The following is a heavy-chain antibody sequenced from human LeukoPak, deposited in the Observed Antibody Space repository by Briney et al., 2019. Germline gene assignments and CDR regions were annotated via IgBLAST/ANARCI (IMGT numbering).Heavy chain of an antibody. CDR1: GYTFTSYG. V-gene: IGHV1-8*02. D-gene: IGHD3-9*01. CDR2: MNPNSGNT. J-gene: IGHJ4*02. CDR3: ARASILTGYSDDY. Sequence: GASVKVSCKASGYTFTSYGISWVRQAPGQGLEWMGWMNPNSGNTGYAQKFQGRVTMTRNTSISTAYMELSSLRSEDTAVYYCARASILTGYSDDYWGQGTLVTVSS.